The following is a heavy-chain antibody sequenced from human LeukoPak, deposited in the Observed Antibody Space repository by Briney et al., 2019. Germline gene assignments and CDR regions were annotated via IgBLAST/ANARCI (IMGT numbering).Heavy chain of an antibody. CDR1: GFTFSNAW. V-gene: IGHV3-30*18. CDR2: ISYDGSAK. Sequence: PGGSLRLSCAASGFTFSNAWMNWVRQAPGKGPEWAAVISYDGSAKYYADSVRGRFTISRDDSKNTLYLQMNSLRPEDTAIYYCVKGSVAYTGGHFDYWGQGTLVTVSS. D-gene: IGHD2-15*01. CDR3: VKGSVAYTGGHFDY. J-gene: IGHJ4*02.